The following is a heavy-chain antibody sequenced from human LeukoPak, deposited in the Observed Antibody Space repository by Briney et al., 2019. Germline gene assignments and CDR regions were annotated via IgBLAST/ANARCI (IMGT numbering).Heavy chain of an antibody. CDR1: GFTFSSYS. J-gene: IGHJ4*02. V-gene: IGHV3-21*01. CDR2: ISSSSSYI. D-gene: IGHD3-22*01. CDR3: ARDRSTYYYDSSGYYFDY. Sequence: GGSLRLSCAASGFTFSSYSMNWVHQAPGKGLEWVSSISSSSSYIYYADSVKGRFTISRDNAKNSLYLQMNSLRAEDTAVYYCARDRSTYYYDSSGYYFDYWGQGTLVTVSS.